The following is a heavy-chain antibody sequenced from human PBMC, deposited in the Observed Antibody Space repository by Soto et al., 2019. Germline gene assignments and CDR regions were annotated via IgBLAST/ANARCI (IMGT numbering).Heavy chain of an antibody. CDR2: IDTCGST. Sequence: SETLSLTCTVSGGSISNYYCNWIRQPAGKGLEWIGRIDTCGSTNYNPSLKSRITMSVDTSKQEFSLKLGSVTAADTAVYYCASGGQDFWSGPFDYWGRGALVTVSS. CDR1: GGSISNYY. D-gene: IGHD3-3*01. J-gene: IGHJ4*02. V-gene: IGHV4-4*07. CDR3: ASGGQDFWSGPFDY.